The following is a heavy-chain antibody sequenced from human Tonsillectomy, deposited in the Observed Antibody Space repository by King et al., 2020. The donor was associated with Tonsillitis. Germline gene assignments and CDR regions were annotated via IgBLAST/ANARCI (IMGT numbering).Heavy chain of an antibody. J-gene: IGHJ4*02. D-gene: IGHD3-22*01. V-gene: IGHV4-39*07. CDR3: ARQRGGRYYYDSSGFDY. CDR2: INYSGST. CDR1: GGSISSSRYY. Sequence: QLQESGPGLVKPSETLSLTCTVSGGSISSSRYYWGWIRQPPGKGLEWIGSINYSGSTYYKPSLKSRVAISVDTSKNQFSLKLSSVTAADTAVYYCARQRGGRYYYDSSGFDYWGQGTLVTVSS.